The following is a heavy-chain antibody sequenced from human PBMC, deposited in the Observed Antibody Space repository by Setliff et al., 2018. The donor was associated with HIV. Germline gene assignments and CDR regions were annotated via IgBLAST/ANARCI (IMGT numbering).Heavy chain of an antibody. V-gene: IGHV1-46*01. D-gene: IGHD3-10*01. CDR1: GYTLTEVS. Sequence: ASVKVSCKISGYTLTEVSMHWVRQAPGQGLEWMGIINPSGNITNYAQKLQGRVTMTKDTSTSTVYMEVRSLRSEDTAVYYCAREDKGYYGSGLGWAQGTLVTVSS. J-gene: IGHJ4*02. CDR3: AREDKGYYGSGLG. CDR2: INPSGNIT.